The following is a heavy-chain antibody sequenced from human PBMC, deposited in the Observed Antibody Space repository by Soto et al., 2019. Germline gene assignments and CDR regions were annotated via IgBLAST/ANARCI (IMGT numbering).Heavy chain of an antibody. Sequence: QVQLVQSGAEVKKPGSSVKVSCKASGGTFSSYAISWVRQAPGQGLEWMGGIIPIFGTANYAQKFQGRVTITADESTGTAYMELGSLRSEETAVYYCVQGMVEYYYGMDVGGQGTTVTVSS. CDR2: IIPIFGTA. CDR3: VQGMVEYYYGMDV. CDR1: GGTFSSYA. D-gene: IGHD2-8*01. J-gene: IGHJ6*02. V-gene: IGHV1-69*12.